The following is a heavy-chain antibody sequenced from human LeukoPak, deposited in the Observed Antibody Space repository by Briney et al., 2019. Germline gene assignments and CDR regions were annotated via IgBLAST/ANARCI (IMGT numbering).Heavy chain of an antibody. V-gene: IGHV4-31*03. CDR3: ARGNLGPERIAAAGTVDY. Sequence: SETLSVTCTVSGGSISSGGYYWSWIRQHPGKGLEWIGYIYYSGSTYYNPSLKSRVTISVDTSKNQFSLKLSSVTAADTAVYYCARGNLGPERIAAAGTVDYWGQGTLVTVSS. D-gene: IGHD6-13*01. J-gene: IGHJ4*02. CDR1: GGSISSGGYY. CDR2: IYYSGST.